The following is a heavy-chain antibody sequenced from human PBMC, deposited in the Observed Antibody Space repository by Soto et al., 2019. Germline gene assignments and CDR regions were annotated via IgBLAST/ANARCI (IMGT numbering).Heavy chain of an antibody. CDR3: ARGTLVLRFLEWFRWFDP. CDR2: INHSGST. CDR1: GGSFSGYY. V-gene: IGHV4-34*01. Sequence: SETLSLTCAVYGGSFSGYYWSWIRQPPGKGLEWIGEINHSGSTNYNPSLKSRVTISVDTSKNQFSLKLSSVTAADTAVYYCARGTLVLRFLEWFRWFDPWGQRTPVTVSS. D-gene: IGHD3-3*01. J-gene: IGHJ5*02.